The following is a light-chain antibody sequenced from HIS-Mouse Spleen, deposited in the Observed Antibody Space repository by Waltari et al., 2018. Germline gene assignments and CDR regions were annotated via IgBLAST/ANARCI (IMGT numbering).Light chain of an antibody. J-gene: IGKJ4*01. CDR1: QSVSSY. CDR2: DAS. CDR3: QQRSNWLT. V-gene: IGKV3-11*01. Sequence: EIVLTQSPATLSLSPGERATHSCRASQSVSSYLAWYQQKPGQAPRLLIYDASNRATGSPARFSGSGSGTDFTLTISSLEPEDFAVYYCQQRSNWLTFGGGTKVEIK.